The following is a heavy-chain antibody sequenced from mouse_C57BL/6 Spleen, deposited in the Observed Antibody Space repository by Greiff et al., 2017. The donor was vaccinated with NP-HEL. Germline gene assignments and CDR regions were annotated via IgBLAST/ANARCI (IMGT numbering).Heavy chain of an antibody. D-gene: IGHD2-5*01. J-gene: IGHJ3*01. CDR3: ARGDYSNYGWFAY. Sequence: QVQLQQSGAELAKPGASVKLSCKASGYTFTSYWMHWVKQRPGQGLEWIGYINPSSGYTKYNQKFKDKATLTADKSSSTAYMQLSSLTYEDSAVYYCARGDYSNYGWFAYWGQGTLVTVSA. CDR1: GYTFTSYW. CDR2: INPSSGYT. V-gene: IGHV1-7*01.